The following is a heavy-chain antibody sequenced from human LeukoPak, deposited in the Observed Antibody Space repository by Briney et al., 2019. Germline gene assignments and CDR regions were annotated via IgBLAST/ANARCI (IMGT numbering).Heavy chain of an antibody. Sequence: SQTLSLTCAISGDSVSSNSAAWNWIRQSPSRGLEWLGRTYYRSKWYNDYAVSVKSRITINLDTSKNQFSLQLNSVTPEDTAVYYRARDVAAGAGTPFDYWGQGTLVTVSS. CDR1: GDSVSSNSAA. CDR3: ARDVAAGAGTPFDY. D-gene: IGHD6-19*01. CDR2: TYYRSKWYN. J-gene: IGHJ4*02. V-gene: IGHV6-1*01.